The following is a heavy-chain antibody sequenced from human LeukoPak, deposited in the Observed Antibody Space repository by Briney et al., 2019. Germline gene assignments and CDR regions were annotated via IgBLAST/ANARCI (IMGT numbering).Heavy chain of an antibody. V-gene: IGHV4-34*01. J-gene: IGHJ4*02. CDR1: GGSFSGYY. D-gene: IGHD3-10*01. CDR3: ARDSGERGSGSYLIAY. Sequence: SETLSLTCAVYGGSFSGYYWSWIRQPPGKGLEWIGEINHSGSTNYNPSLKSRVTISVDTSKNQFSLKLSSVTAADTAVYYCARDSGERGSGSYLIAYWGQGTLVTVSS. CDR2: INHSGST.